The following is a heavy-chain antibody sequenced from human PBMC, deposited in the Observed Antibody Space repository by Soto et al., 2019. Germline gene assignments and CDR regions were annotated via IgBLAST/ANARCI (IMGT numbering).Heavy chain of an antibody. D-gene: IGHD3-16*01. V-gene: IGHV2-5*02. J-gene: IGHJ4*02. CDR1: GFSLSSSGVG. Sequence: QITLKESGPPLVKPTQTLTLTCTFSGFSLSSSGVGVGWIRQPPGKALEWLALIYWDGDKRYSPSLKSRLTITKDTSKDQVVRTMTNMDPVDTATYYCAHRGILGGWLGYWGQGTLVTVSS. CDR3: AHRGILGGWLGY. CDR2: IYWDGDK.